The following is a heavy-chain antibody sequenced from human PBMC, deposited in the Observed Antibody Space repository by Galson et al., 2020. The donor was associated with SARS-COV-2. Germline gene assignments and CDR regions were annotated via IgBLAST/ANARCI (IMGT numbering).Heavy chain of an antibody. J-gene: IGHJ3*02. CDR1: GFTFTSSA. CDR3: AASQIYGDYGLVGAFDI. CDR2: IVVGSGNT. Sequence: SVKVSCKASGFTFTSSAMQWVRQARGQRLEWIGWIVVGSGNTNYAQKFQERVTITRDMSTSTAYMELSSLRSEDTAVYYCAASQIYGDYGLVGAFDIWGQGTMVTVSS. D-gene: IGHD4-17*01. V-gene: IGHV1-58*02.